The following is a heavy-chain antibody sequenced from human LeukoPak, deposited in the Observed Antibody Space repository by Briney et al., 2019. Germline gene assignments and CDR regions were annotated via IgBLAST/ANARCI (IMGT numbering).Heavy chain of an antibody. V-gene: IGHV4-34*01. J-gene: IGHJ6*03. Sequence: KTSETLSLTCAVYGGSFSGYYWSWIRQPPGKGLEWIGEINHSGSTNYNPSLKSRVTISVDTSKNQFSLKLSSVTAADTAVYYCARTEESGYSYDYFGYYYYMDVRGKGTTVTVSS. CDR2: INHSGST. D-gene: IGHD5-18*01. CDR1: GGSFSGYY. CDR3: ARTEESGYSYDYFGYYYYMDV.